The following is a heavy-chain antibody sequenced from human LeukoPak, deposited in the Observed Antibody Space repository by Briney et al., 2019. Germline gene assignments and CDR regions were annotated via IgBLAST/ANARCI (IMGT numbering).Heavy chain of an antibody. CDR1: GFTFSSYS. V-gene: IGHV3-48*01. J-gene: IGHJ4*02. CDR2: ISSSSSTI. CDR3: AKGGKYDILTGFPRSRLLGDY. D-gene: IGHD3-9*01. Sequence: GGSLRLSCAASGFTFSSYSMNWVRQAPGKGLEWVSYISSSSSTIYYADSVKGRFTISRDNAKNSLYLQMNSLRIEDTAVYYCAKGGKYDILTGFPRSRLLGDYWGQGTLVTVSS.